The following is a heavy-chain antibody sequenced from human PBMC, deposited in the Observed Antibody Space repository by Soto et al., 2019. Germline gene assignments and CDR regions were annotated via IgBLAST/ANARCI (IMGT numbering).Heavy chain of an antibody. Sequence: QVQLVQSGAEVKNPGSSVNVSCKASGGTFSSYAISWVRQSPGQGLEWMVGLIPIFGTGNYAQKFQGRVTITADESTSTSYMELSSLRSENTAVYYCATSSRIVLVPAAMYLSYWGQGTLVTVSS. J-gene: IGHJ4*02. V-gene: IGHV1-69*01. CDR3: ATSSRIVLVPAAMYLSY. CDR2: LIPIFGTG. CDR1: GGTFSSYA. D-gene: IGHD2-2*01.